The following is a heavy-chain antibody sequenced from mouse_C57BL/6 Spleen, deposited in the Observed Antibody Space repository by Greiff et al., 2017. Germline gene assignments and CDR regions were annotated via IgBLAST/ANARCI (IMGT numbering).Heavy chain of an antibody. CDR3: ARQLYAMDD. CDR2: ISSGGSYT. V-gene: IGHV5-6*02. J-gene: IGHJ4*01. Sequence: DVKLVESGGDLVKPGGSLKLSCAASGFTFSSYGMSWVRQTPDKRLEWVATISSGGSYTYYPDSVKGRFTISRDNAKNTLYLQMSSLKSEDTAMYYCARQLYAMDDWGQGTSVTVAS. CDR1: GFTFSSYG.